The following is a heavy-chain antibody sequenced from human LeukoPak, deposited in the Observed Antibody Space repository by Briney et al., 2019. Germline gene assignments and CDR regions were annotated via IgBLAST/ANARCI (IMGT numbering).Heavy chain of an antibody. D-gene: IGHD1-26*01. CDR3: EAVGDSGEDYFDY. Sequence: PGASVKVSCKASGYTFTNFYMHWVRQAPGQGLEWMGIINPSGGSTSCAQKFQGRVIMTRDMSMSTVYMELSSLRSEDTAVYYCEAVGDSGEDYFDYWGQGTLVTVSS. CDR1: GYTFTNFY. V-gene: IGHV1-46*01. J-gene: IGHJ4*02. CDR2: INPSGGST.